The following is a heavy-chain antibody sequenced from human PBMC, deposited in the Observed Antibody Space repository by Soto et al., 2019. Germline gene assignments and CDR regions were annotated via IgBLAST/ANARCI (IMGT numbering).Heavy chain of an antibody. CDR2: IGTAGDT. D-gene: IGHD3-3*01. CDR3: ARAPRYYDFWSGNENGRFRFDP. V-gene: IGHV3-13*01. Sequence: GGSLRLSCAASGFTFSSYDMHWVRQATGKGLEWVSAIGTAGDTYYPGSVKGRFTISRENAKNSLYLQMNSLRAEDTAVYYCARAPRYYDFWSGNENGRFRFDPWGQGTLVTVSS. CDR1: GFTFSSYD. J-gene: IGHJ5*02.